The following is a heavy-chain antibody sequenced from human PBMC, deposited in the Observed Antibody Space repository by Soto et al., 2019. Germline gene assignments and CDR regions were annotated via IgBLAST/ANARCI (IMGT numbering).Heavy chain of an antibody. J-gene: IGHJ6*02. CDR2: IIPIFGTA. CDR3: ARDNVKTYPRGYYYGMDV. CDR1: GGTFSSYA. D-gene: IGHD3-16*01. Sequence: QVQLVQSGAEVKKPGSSVKVSCKASGGTFSSYAISWVRQAPGQGLEWMGGIIPIFGTANYAQKFQGRVTITADESTSTAYMELSSLRSEDTAVYYCARDNVKTYPRGYYYGMDVWGQGTTVTVSS. V-gene: IGHV1-69*12.